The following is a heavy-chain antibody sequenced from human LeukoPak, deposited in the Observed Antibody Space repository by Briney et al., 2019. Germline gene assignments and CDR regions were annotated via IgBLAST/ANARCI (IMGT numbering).Heavy chain of an antibody. CDR2: ISGSGGST. CDR1: GFTFSSYG. J-gene: IGHJ4*02. D-gene: IGHD3-10*01. V-gene: IGHV3-23*01. CDR3: AREDSTRSGVRELDY. Sequence: GGSLRLSCAASGFTFSSYGMSWVRQAPGKGLEWVSAISGSGGSTYYADSVRGRFTISRENAKNSLYLQMNSLTVGDTAVYCCAREDSTRSGVRELDYWGQGILVTVSS.